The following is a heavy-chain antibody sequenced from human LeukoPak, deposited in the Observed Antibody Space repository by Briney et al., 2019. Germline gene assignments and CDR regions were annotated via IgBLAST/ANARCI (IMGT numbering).Heavy chain of an antibody. Sequence: SETLSLTCTVSGGSISSYYWSWIRQPPRKGLEWIGYVYYSGSTNYSPSLKSRVTISVDTSNNQFSLKLSSVTAADTAVYYCARGRVVALKIYYMDVWGKGTTVTVSS. V-gene: IGHV4-59*01. CDR1: GGSISSYY. CDR2: VYYSGST. J-gene: IGHJ6*03. CDR3: ARGRVVALKIYYMDV. D-gene: IGHD2-2*01.